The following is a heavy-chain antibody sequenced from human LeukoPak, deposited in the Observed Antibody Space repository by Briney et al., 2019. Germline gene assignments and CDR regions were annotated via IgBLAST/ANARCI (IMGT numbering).Heavy chain of an antibody. Sequence: PSETLSLTCTVSGGSISSYYWSWIRQPPGKGLEWIGYIYYSGSTNYNPSLKSRVTISVDTSKNQFSLKLSSVTAADTAVYYCARVRPMTQYYFDYWGQGTLVTVSS. CDR2: IYYSGST. V-gene: IGHV4-59*01. CDR3: ARVRPMTQYYFDY. J-gene: IGHJ4*02. D-gene: IGHD3-22*01. CDR1: GGSISSYY.